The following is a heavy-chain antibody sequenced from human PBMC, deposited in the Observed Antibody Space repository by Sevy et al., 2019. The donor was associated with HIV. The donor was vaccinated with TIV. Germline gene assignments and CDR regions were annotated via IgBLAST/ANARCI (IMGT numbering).Heavy chain of an antibody. D-gene: IGHD3-3*01. CDR2: IGSSSSTI. V-gene: IGHV3-48*01. CDR1: GFTFSSYS. CDR3: ARGSQIAIFGVVPGMDV. Sequence: GGSLRLSCAASGFTFSSYSMNWVRQAPGKGLEWVSYIGSSSSTIYYADSVKGRFTISRDNANNSLYLQMNSLRAEDTAVYYCARGSQIAIFGVVPGMDVWGQGTTVTVSS. J-gene: IGHJ6*02.